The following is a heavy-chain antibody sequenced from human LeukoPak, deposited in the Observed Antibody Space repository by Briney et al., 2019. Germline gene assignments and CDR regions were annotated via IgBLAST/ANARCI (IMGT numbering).Heavy chain of an antibody. CDR1: GGSISNYY. Sequence: SETLSLTCTVSGGSISNYYWTWIRQPPGKGLEWIGYIYYGGTTNYSPSLKSRVTISVDTSKNQFSLNLSYVTAADTAVYYCAGGRDLFDYWGQGTLVTVSS. V-gene: IGHV4-59*01. CDR3: AGGRDLFDY. J-gene: IGHJ4*02. D-gene: IGHD3-3*01. CDR2: IYYGGTT.